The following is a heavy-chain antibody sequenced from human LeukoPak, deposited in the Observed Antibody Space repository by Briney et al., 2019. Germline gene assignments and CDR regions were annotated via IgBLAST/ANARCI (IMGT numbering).Heavy chain of an antibody. Sequence: PGGSLRLSCAASAFTFSSYAMSWVRQAPGKGLEWVSAIGAGGSYSYYADSVKGRFTISRDNSKTTLYLQMNSLRVEDTAVYYCARGLSTVNDAFDIWGQGTMVTVSS. D-gene: IGHD2-2*01. CDR1: AFTFSSYA. CDR2: IGAGGSYS. J-gene: IGHJ3*02. CDR3: ARGLSTVNDAFDI. V-gene: IGHV3-23*01.